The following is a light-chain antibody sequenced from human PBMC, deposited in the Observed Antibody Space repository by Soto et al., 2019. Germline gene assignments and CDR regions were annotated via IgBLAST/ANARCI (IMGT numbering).Light chain of an antibody. CDR3: CSYTSSSTPWV. CDR2: DVR. CDR1: SSDVGGYNY. V-gene: IGLV2-14*03. J-gene: IGLJ1*01. Sequence: QSVLTQPASVSGSPGQSITTSCTGASSDVGGYNYVSWYQQHPGKAPKLMIYDVRDRPSGVSNRFSASKSGNTASLTISGLQAEDEADYYCCSYTSSSTPWVFGTGTKVTVL.